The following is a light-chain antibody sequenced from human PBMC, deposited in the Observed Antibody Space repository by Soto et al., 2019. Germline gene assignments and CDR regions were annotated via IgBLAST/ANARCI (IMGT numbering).Light chain of an antibody. CDR1: PSVSSY. J-gene: IGKJ1*01. Sequence: EIVLTQSPATLSLSPGEKATLSCRASPSVSSYLAWYQQKPGQAPRLLMFDASIRATGIPARFSGTGSETDVSRTITSLEPEDFAVYYCQQRGNWPWTCGQGTKVEIK. CDR3: QQRGNWPWT. CDR2: DAS. V-gene: IGKV3-11*01.